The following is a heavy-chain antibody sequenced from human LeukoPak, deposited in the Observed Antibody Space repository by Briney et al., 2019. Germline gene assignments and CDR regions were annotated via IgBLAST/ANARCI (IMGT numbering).Heavy chain of an antibody. V-gene: IGHV4-39*07. Sequence: SETLSLTCTVSGGSISSYYWSWIRQPPGKGLEWIGSIYYSGHTYYNPSLKSRVTISVDTSKNQFSLKLTSVTAADTAVYYCARRPSGNYYLDFWGQGTLVTVSS. D-gene: IGHD3-10*01. CDR3: ARRPSGNYYLDF. CDR1: GGSISSYY. CDR2: IYYSGHT. J-gene: IGHJ4*02.